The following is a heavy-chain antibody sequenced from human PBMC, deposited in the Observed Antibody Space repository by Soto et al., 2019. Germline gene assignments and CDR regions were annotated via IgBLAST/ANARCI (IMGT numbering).Heavy chain of an antibody. V-gene: IGHV3-48*02. Sequence: PGGSLRLSCAASGFTFSNYAMNWVRQAPGKGLEWLSYIRSSNISTYYADSVKGRFTISRDNAKNSLYLQMNSLRDVDTAVYYCARETGWLQLNDAFDIWGQGTMVTVSS. CDR1: GFTFSNYA. CDR2: IRSSNIST. CDR3: ARETGWLQLNDAFDI. J-gene: IGHJ3*02. D-gene: IGHD5-12*01.